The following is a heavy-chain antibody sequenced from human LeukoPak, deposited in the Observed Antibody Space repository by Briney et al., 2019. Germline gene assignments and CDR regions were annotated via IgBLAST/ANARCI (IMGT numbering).Heavy chain of an antibody. CDR1: GFPFSSYW. CDR2: IKETGSED. CDR3: ARSSHFLPFYAFDI. Sequence: SGGSLRLSCAASGFPFSSYWMRWVRQAPGKGLEWVANIKETGSEDYYLGSVRGRFTISRDNAKNSLYLQMNSLRAEDTAVYYCARSSHFLPFYAFDIWGQGTMVTVSS. D-gene: IGHD2-2*01. J-gene: IGHJ3*02. V-gene: IGHV3-7*01.